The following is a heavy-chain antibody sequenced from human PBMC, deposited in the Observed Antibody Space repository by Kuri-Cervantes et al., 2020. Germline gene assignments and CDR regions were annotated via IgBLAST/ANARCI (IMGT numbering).Heavy chain of an antibody. V-gene: IGHV3-33*01. Sequence: LSLTCAASGFTFSSYGMHWVRQAPGKGLEWVAVIWYDGSNKYYADSVKGRFTISRDNSKNTLYLQMNSLRAEDTAVYYCARVWSGSYGPFDYWGQGTLVTVSS. CDR2: IWYDGSNK. J-gene: IGHJ4*02. D-gene: IGHD1-26*01. CDR3: ARVWSGSYGPFDY. CDR1: GFTFSSYG.